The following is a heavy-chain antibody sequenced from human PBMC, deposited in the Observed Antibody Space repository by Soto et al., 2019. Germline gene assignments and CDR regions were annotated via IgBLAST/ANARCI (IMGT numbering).Heavy chain of an antibody. CDR3: AHFSGMINWCDP. V-gene: IGHV2-5*02. CDR2: IYWDDDE. J-gene: IGHJ5*02. D-gene: IGHD6-19*01. CDR1: GFSLATPGVA. Sequence: QVTLKESGPTLVKPTQTLTLTCNISGFSLATPGVAVAGLRQTPGKALEWLGRIYWDDDERYSPSLQNSLSITKDASNNQFVLTITNMKPLDTGTYYCAHFSGMINWCDPWGQGTLVTVSS.